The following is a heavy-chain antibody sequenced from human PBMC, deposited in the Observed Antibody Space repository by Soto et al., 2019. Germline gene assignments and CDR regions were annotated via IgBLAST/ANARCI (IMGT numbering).Heavy chain of an antibody. Sequence: QVQLVQSGAGVKKPGASVQISCKASGYTFTNYFFHWVRQAPGQGLEWMGVLNPSHGTTTYSQRLRVIVTMTMYKSTSTVYMALSCLRPDDTSVYYCARGRDVQGGRAFYYWGQGYLVTVSS. J-gene: IGHJ4*02. CDR3: ARGRDVQGGRAFYY. CDR2: LNPSHGTT. CDR1: GYTFTNYF. V-gene: IGHV1-46*01. D-gene: IGHD3-16*01.